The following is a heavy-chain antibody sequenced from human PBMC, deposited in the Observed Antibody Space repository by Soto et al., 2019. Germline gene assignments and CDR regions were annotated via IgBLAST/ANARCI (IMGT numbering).Heavy chain of an antibody. V-gene: IGHV3-21*06. J-gene: IGHJ4*02. CDR3: ARESEDLTSNFDY. Sequence: LSCAASGFTFTRYSMNWVRQAPGKGLEWVSSISSTTNYIYYGDSMKGRFTISRDNAKNSLYLEMNSLRAEDTAVYYCARESEDLTSNFDYWGQGTLVTVSS. CDR1: GFTFTRYS. CDR2: ISSTTNYI.